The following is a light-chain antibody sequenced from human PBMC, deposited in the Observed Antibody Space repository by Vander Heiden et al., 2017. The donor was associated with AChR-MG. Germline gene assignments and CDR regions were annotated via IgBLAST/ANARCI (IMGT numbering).Light chain of an antibody. CDR1: QSVSSN. J-gene: IGKJ4*01. CDR3: QQYNNWPPLT. Sequence: EIVMTQSPATLSVSPGERATLSCRASQSVSSNLAWYQQKPGQAPRLLIYGASTRATGIPARFSGSGYGTEFTLTISSLQSEDFAVYYCQQYNNWPPLTFGGGTKAEIK. V-gene: IGKV3-15*01. CDR2: GAS.